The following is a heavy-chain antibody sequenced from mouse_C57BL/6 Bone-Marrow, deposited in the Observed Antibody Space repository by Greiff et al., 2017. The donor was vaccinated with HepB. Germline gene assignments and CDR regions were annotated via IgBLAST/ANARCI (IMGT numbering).Heavy chain of an antibody. D-gene: IGHD1-1*01. Sequence: EVKLQESGPGLAKPSQTLSLTCSVTGYSITSDYWNWIRKFPGNKLEYMGYISYSGSTYYNLSLKSRISITRATSTNQYYLQLNSVATEDTATCYCARWVYDYAHLDYWGQGTTLTVSS. J-gene: IGHJ2*01. V-gene: IGHV3-8*01. CDR2: ISYSGST. CDR3: ARWVYDYAHLDY. CDR1: GYSITSDY.